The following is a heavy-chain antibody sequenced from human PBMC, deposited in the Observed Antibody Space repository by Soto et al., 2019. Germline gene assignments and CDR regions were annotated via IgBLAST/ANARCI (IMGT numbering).Heavy chain of an antibody. Sequence: GGSLRLSCAASGFTFSSYAMSWVRQAPGKGLEWVSAISGSGGSTYYADSVKGRFTISRDNSKNTLYLQMNSLRAEDTAVYYCAKGSEGPYYDFWSGEYGDYYYYYGMDVWGQGTTVTVSS. J-gene: IGHJ6*02. V-gene: IGHV3-23*01. CDR3: AKGSEGPYYDFWSGEYGDYYYYYGMDV. D-gene: IGHD3-3*01. CDR1: GFTFSSYA. CDR2: ISGSGGST.